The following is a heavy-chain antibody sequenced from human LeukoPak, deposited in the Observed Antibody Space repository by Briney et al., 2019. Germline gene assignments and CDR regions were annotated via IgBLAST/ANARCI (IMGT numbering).Heavy chain of an antibody. V-gene: IGHV1-2*06. CDR1: GYTFTGYY. J-gene: IGHJ3*02. CDR2: INPNSGGT. CDR3: ATRTGYSGYDSGGDAFDI. D-gene: IGHD5-12*01. Sequence: ASVKVSCKASGYTFTGYYMHWVRQAPGQGLEWMGRINPNSGGTNYAQKFQGRVTMTRDTSISTAYMELSRLRSGDTAVYYCATRTGYSGYDSGGDAFDIWGQGTMVTVSS.